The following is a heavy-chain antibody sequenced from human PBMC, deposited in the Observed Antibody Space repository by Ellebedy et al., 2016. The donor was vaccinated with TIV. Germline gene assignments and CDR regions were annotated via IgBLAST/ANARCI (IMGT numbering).Heavy chain of an antibody. Sequence: MPSETLSLTCTVSGGSISSYYWSWIRQPPGKGLEWIGYIYYSGSTNYNPSLKSRVTISVDTSKNQFSLKVNSVTAADTAVYYCARHRGTLRWSVRPGAFDIWGQGTMVTVSS. CDR1: GGSISSYY. J-gene: IGHJ3*02. D-gene: IGHD4-23*01. CDR3: ARHRGTLRWSVRPGAFDI. V-gene: IGHV4-59*01. CDR2: IYYSGST.